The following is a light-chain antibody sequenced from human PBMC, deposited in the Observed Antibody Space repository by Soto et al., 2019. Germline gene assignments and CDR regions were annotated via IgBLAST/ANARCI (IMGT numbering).Light chain of an antibody. CDR3: QQYGSSPPT. V-gene: IGKV3-20*01. CDR1: QSVSRY. J-gene: IGKJ1*01. Sequence: EIEMTQAPGTLSLSPGERATPSCRASQSVSRYLTWYQQKPGQGPRVLIYGASSRATGIPDRFSGSGSGTDFTLTINRLEPEDFAVYYCQQYGSSPPTFGQGTKVDIK. CDR2: GAS.